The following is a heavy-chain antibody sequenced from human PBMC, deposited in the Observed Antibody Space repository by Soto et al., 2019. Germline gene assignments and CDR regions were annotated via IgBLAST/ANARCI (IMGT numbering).Heavy chain of an antibody. D-gene: IGHD5-12*01. CDR1: GFTFNTYR. J-gene: IGHJ3*02. V-gene: IGHV3-33*01. Sequence: QVQLVESGGAVVQPGRSLRISCTASGFTFNTYRMPWVRQAPGKGLEWVAVIWFDGSNKFYLDSVKGRFTISRDNSKNTLYLQMNTVRAEDTADYHGARPRYSGADPDALEIWGRGQVVTSSS. CDR2: IWFDGSNK. CDR3: ARPRYSGADPDALEI.